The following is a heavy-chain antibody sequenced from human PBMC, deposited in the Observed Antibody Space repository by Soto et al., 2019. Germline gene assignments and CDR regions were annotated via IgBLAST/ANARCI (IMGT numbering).Heavy chain of an antibody. V-gene: IGHV3-66*01. CDR3: ARSNRITIFGVAPNPFDY. CDR2: IYSGGST. J-gene: IGHJ4*02. Sequence: PGGSLRLSCAASGFTVSSNYMSWVRQAPGKGLEWVSVIYSGGSTYYADSVKGRFTISRDNSKNTLYLQMNSLRAEDTAVYYCARSNRITIFGVAPNPFDYWGQGTLVTVSS. D-gene: IGHD3-3*01. CDR1: GFTVSSNY.